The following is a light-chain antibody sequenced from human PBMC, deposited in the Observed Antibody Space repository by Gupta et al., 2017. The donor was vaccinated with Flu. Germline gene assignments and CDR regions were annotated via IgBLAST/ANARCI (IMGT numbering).Light chain of an antibody. CDR2: KAS. CDR3: QQERSSPWT. Sequence: DIQMTQSPSTLSASVGDRVTITCRASQSSDSWLAWYQQKPGKAPKLLIYKASNLESGVPSRFSGSGYGTEFTLTISSRQPDDFATYYCQQERSSPWTFGQGTTVEIK. CDR1: QSSDSW. V-gene: IGKV1-5*03. J-gene: IGKJ1*01.